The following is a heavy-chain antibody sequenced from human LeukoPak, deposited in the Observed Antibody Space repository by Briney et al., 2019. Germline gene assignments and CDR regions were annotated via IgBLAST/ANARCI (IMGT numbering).Heavy chain of an antibody. CDR3: ARVYYGSGRGRTFDY. Sequence: ASVKLSCKASGYTFTSYYMHWVRQAPGQGLEWMGIINPSGGSTSYAQKFQGRVTMTRDTSTSTVYMELSSLRSEDTAVYYCARVYYGSGRGRTFDYWGQGTLVTVSS. V-gene: IGHV1-46*01. CDR1: GYTFTSYY. D-gene: IGHD3-10*01. J-gene: IGHJ4*02. CDR2: INPSGGST.